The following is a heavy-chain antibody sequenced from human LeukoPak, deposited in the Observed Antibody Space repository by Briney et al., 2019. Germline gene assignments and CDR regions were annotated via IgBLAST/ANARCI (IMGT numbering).Heavy chain of an antibody. CDR3: AKDAYYYDSSPTNYFDY. V-gene: IGHV3-30*18. CDR2: ISYDGSNK. D-gene: IGHD3-22*01. CDR1: GFTFSSYG. J-gene: IGHJ4*02. Sequence: GGSLRLSCAASGFTFSSYGMHWVRQAPGKGLEWVAVISYDGSNKYYADSVKGRFTISRDNSKNTLYLQMNSLRAEDTAVYYCAKDAYYYDSSPTNYFDYWGQGTLVTVSS.